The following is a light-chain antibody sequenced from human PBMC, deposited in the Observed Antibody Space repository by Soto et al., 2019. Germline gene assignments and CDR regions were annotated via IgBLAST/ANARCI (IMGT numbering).Light chain of an antibody. V-gene: IGKV3-15*01. CDR2: GAS. CDR3: QQYNNWPLT. J-gene: IGKJ1*01. CDR1: QSVSSN. Sequence: EIVMTQSPATLSVSPGERATISCRASQSVSSNLARYQQKPGQAPRLLIYGASTRATGIPARFSGSGSGTEFTLTISSLQSEDFAVYYCQQYNNWPLTFGQGTKV.